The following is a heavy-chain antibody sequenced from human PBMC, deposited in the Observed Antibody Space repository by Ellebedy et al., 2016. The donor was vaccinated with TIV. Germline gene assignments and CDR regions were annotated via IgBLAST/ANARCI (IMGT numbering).Heavy chain of an antibody. D-gene: IGHD1-1*01. Sequence: SETLSLTCTVSGYSISSGYYWGWIRQPPGKGLEWIGSIYYTGTTYYTPSLKSRVNISINTSKNQFSLKLTSVTAPDTAVYYCARGPVLYNFDAFDIWGQGTVVTVSS. CDR1: GYSISSGYY. V-gene: IGHV4-38-2*02. J-gene: IGHJ3*02. CDR2: IYYTGTT. CDR3: ARGPVLYNFDAFDI.